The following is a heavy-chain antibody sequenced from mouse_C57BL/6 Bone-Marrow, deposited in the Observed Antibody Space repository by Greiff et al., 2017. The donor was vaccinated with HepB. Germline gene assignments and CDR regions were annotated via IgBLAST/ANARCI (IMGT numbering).Heavy chain of an antibody. CDR1: GFTFSDAW. CDR2: IRNKANNHAT. Sequence: DVMLVESGGGLVQPGGSMKLSCAASGFTFSDAWMDWVRQSPEKGLEWVAEIRNKANNHATYYAESVKGRFTISRDDSKSSVYLQMNSLRAEDTGIYYCTRLLREGYAMDYWGQGTSVTVSS. V-gene: IGHV6-6*01. J-gene: IGHJ4*01. CDR3: TRLLREGYAMDY.